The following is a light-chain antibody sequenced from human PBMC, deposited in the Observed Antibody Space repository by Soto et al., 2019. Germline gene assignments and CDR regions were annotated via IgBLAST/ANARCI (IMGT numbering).Light chain of an antibody. CDR3: PQSYNTPRT. Sequence: EIQMTQTTSSLSASVVDRVTITCRASQGISTYLNWYQQKPGKAPKVLIYEASSLQSGVPSRFSGSGSGTDFTLTITSLQPEDFATYYCPQSYNTPRTFAQGGMV. V-gene: IGKV1-39*01. CDR1: QGISTY. J-gene: IGKJ1*01. CDR2: EAS.